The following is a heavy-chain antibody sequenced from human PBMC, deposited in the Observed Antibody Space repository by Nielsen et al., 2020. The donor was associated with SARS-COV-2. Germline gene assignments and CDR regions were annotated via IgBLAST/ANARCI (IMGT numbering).Heavy chain of an antibody. Sequence: GESLKISRAASGFTFSSYAMHWVRQAPGKGLEYVSAISSNGGSTYYANSVKGRFTISRDNSKNTLYLQMGSLRAEDMAVYYCARYTVVTGMDVWGQGTTVTVSS. V-gene: IGHV3-64*01. J-gene: IGHJ6*02. CDR1: GFTFSSYA. D-gene: IGHD4-23*01. CDR3: ARYTVVTGMDV. CDR2: ISSNGGST.